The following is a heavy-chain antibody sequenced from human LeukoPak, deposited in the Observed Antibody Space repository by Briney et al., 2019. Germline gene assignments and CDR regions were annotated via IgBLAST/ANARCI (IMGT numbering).Heavy chain of an antibody. CDR2: ISSRSAHI. CDR3: ARDRSTSRYYHGMDV. J-gene: IGHJ6*02. Sequence: GGSLRLSCAASESTFSSYSMRRVRQAPGKGLEWVSAISSRSAHIYYADSVKGRFTISRDNAKNSLYLEMKNLRADDTAVYYCARDRSTSRYYHGMDVWGPGTTVIVSS. D-gene: IGHD2-2*01. V-gene: IGHV3-21*01. CDR1: ESTFSSYS.